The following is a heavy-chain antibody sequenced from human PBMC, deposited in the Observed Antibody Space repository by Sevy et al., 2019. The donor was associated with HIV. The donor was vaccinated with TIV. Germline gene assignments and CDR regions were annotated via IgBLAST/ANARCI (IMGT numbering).Heavy chain of an antibody. CDR1: GFTFSDYY. V-gene: IGHV3-11*06. D-gene: IGHD3-16*01. CDR2: IGGLSNYI. J-gene: IGHJ4*02. Sequence: GGSLRLSCTASGFTFSDYYMSWIRQAPGKGLEWVSYIGGLSNYINYEDSVKGRFSISRDNVKDSLYLQMNSLRADDTAVYFCARRAVNWDYFEYWGQGTLVTVSS. CDR3: ARRAVNWDYFEY.